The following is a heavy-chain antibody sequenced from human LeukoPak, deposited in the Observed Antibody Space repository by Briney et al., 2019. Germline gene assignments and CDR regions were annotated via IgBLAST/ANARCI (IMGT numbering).Heavy chain of an antibody. V-gene: IGHV4-4*02. Sequence: SGTLSLTCAVSGGSISSDNWWSWVRQTPGKRLEWIGEIYHSGSTSYNPSLKSRVIISVDESKNQFTLKLRSVTAADTAVYFCARVDRGYSSIWSAPFDYWGQGTLVTVSS. D-gene: IGHD6-13*01. J-gene: IGHJ4*02. CDR1: GGSISSDNW. CDR2: IYHSGST. CDR3: ARVDRGYSSIWSAPFDY.